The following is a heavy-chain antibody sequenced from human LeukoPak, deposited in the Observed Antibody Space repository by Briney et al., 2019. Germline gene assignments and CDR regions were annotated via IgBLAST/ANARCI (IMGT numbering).Heavy chain of an antibody. D-gene: IGHD6-19*01. CDR3: ARQSPGYSSGWYDGMDV. CDR2: IYPGDSDT. Sequence: GESLKISCKGSGYSFTSYWIGWVRQMPGKGLEWMGIIYPGDSDTRYSPSLQGQVTISADKSISTAYLQWSSLKASDTAMYYCARQSPGYSSGWYDGMDVWGQGTTVTVS. CDR1: GYSFTSYW. V-gene: IGHV5-51*01. J-gene: IGHJ6*02.